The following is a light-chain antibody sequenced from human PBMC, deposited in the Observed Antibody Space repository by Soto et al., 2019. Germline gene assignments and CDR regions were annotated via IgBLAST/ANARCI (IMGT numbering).Light chain of an antibody. CDR2: GSS. Sequence: EIVLTQSPGTLSVSPGERVTLSCRASQDVISSYLAWYQQRRGQAPRLLIYGSSSRATGIPDRFSGSGSGTDFTLTISRLEPEDFAVYYCQQRSDWPPITFGQGTRLEIK. J-gene: IGKJ5*01. V-gene: IGKV3D-20*02. CDR3: QQRSDWPPIT. CDR1: QDVISSY.